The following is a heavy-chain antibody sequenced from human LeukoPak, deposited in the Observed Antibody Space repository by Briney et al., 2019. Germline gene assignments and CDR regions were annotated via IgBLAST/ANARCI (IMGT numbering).Heavy chain of an antibody. D-gene: IGHD3-22*01. CDR1: GFTFSTYW. CDR2: IKQDGSEK. Sequence: GGSLRLSCAASGFTFSTYWMTWVRQAPGKGLEWVANIKQDGSEKYYVDSVKGRFTISRDNAKNSLYLQMNSLRAEDTAVYYCAGGQTYCYDTSGHYPLDYWCQGTLVTVSS. V-gene: IGHV3-7*01. J-gene: IGHJ4*02. CDR3: AGGQTYCYDTSGHYPLDY.